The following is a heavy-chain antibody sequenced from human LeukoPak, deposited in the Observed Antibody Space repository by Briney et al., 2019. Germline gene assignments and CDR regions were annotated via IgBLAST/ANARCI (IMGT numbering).Heavy chain of an antibody. D-gene: IGHD3-9*01. CDR3: ARGSSYYDILTGYGRFDY. V-gene: IGHV3-64*01. CDR1: GFTFSSYA. Sequence: QAGGSLRLSCAASGFTFSSYAMHWVRQAPGKGLEYVSAISSNGGSTYYANSVKGRFTISRDNSKNTLYLQMGSLRAEDMAVYYCARGSSYYDILTGYGRFDYWGQGTLVTVSS. J-gene: IGHJ4*02. CDR2: ISSNGGST.